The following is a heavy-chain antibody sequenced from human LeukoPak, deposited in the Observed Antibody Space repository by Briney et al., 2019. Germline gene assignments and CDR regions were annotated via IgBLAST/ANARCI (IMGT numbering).Heavy chain of an antibody. V-gene: IGHV3-11*04. J-gene: IGHJ4*02. D-gene: IGHD6-13*01. Sequence: NPGGSLRLSCAASGFTFSDYYMSWIRQAPGKGLEWILYISNSASVTYYADSVKGRFTISRDNSKNTLYLQMNSLRAEDTAVYYCARENGVLAAAGPSFGYWGQGTLVTVSS. CDR3: ARENGVLAAAGPSFGY. CDR1: GFTFSDYY. CDR2: ISNSASVT.